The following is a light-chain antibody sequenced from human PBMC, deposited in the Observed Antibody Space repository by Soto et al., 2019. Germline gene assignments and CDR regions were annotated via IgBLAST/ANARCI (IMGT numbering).Light chain of an antibody. CDR1: QSVGSN. CDR2: GAS. J-gene: IGKJ5*01. CDR3: QQRSNWPPIT. Sequence: EIVLTQSPATLSVSPGERATLSCRASQSVGSNLAWYQQKPGQAPRLLIYGASTRATGIPARFSGSGSGTDFTLTISSLEPEDFAVYYCQQRSNWPPITFGQGTRLE. V-gene: IGKV3-11*01.